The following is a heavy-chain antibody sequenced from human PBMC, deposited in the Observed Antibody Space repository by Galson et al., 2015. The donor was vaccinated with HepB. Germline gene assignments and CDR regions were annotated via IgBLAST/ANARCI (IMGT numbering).Heavy chain of an antibody. CDR3: AREPRDYYYGMDV. V-gene: IGHV1-46*01. Sequence: SVKVSCKASGYTFTSYYMHWVRQAPGQGLEWMGIINPSGGSTSYAQKFQGRVTMTRDTSISTAYMELSRLRSDDTAVYYCAREPRDYYYGMDVWGQGTTVTVSS. J-gene: IGHJ6*02. D-gene: IGHD3-10*01. CDR1: GYTFTSYY. CDR2: INPSGGST.